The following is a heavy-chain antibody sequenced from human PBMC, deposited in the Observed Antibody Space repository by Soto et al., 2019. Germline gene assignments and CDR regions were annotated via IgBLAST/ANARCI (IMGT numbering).Heavy chain of an antibody. CDR2: VYPRDSDT. CDR1: GYIFIDYW. V-gene: IGHV5-51*01. J-gene: IGHJ4*02. CDR3: ARPPLPGYSIHFNS. Sequence: ESLKISCKASGYIFIDYWIGWVRQITGKGLEWMGIVYPRDSDTRYSPSFQGQVTISADRSTGTAFLQWRSLKASDTALYYCARPPLPGYSIHFNSWGQGTLVTVSS. D-gene: IGHD2-15*01.